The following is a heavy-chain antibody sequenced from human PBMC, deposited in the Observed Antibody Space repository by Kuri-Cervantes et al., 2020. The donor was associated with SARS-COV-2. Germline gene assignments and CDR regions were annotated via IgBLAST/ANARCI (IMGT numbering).Heavy chain of an antibody. J-gene: IGHJ4*02. D-gene: IGHD4-11*01. V-gene: IGHV3-30*02. CDR3: AREGPYDYSNYDY. Sequence: GESLKISCAASGFTFSGYAMHWVRQAPGKGLEWVAFIRYDGSNKYYADSVKGRVTISRDNSKNSLYLQMNSLRAEDTAVYYCAREGPYDYSNYDYWGQGTLVTVSS. CDR2: IRYDGSNK. CDR1: GFTFSGYA.